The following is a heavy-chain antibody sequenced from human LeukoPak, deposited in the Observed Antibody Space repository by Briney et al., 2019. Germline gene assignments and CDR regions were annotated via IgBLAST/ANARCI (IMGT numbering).Heavy chain of an antibody. J-gene: IGHJ1*01. Sequence: PGGSLRLSCAASGFTFSSYWMSWVRQAPGKGLEWVSAISGSGGSTYYADSVKGQFTISRDNSKNTLYLQMNSLRAEDTALYYCTKGLTWNAEYFQHWGQGTLVTVSS. D-gene: IGHD1-1*01. CDR3: TKGLTWNAEYFQH. CDR2: ISGSGGST. CDR1: GFTFSSYW. V-gene: IGHV3-23*01.